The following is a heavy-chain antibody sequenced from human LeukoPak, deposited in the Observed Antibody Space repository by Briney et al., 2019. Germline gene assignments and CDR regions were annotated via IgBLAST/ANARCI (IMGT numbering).Heavy chain of an antibody. V-gene: IGHV3-20*04. CDR3: ARVRDGYYYYYYMDV. CDR1: GFTFDDYG. J-gene: IGHJ6*03. Sequence: PGGSLRLSCAASGFTFDDYGMSWVRQAPGKGLEWVSGINWNGGSTGYADSVKGRFTISRDNAKNSLYLQMNSLRAEDTALYYCARVRDGYYYYYYMDVWSKGTTVTVSS. D-gene: IGHD5-24*01. CDR2: INWNGGST.